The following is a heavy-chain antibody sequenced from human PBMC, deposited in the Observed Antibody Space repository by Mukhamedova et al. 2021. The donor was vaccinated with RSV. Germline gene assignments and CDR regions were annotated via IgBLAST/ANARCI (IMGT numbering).Heavy chain of an antibody. D-gene: IGHD4-17*01. J-gene: IGHJ4*02. CDR3: AKPTVTTPPFDY. V-gene: IGHV3-23*01. Sequence: VRQAPGKGLEWVSAISGSGGSTYYADSVKGRFTISRDNSKNTLYLQMNSLRAEDTAVYYCAKPTVTTPPFDYWGQGTLVTVSS. CDR2: ISGSGGST.